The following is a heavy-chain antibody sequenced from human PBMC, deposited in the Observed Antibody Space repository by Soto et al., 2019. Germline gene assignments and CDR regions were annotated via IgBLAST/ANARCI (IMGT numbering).Heavy chain of an antibody. CDR1: GGSISSGGYY. Sequence: SETLSLTCTVSGGSISSGGYYWSWIRQHPGKGLEWIGYIYYSGSTYYNPSLKSRVTISVDTSKNQFSLKLSSVTAADTAVYYCARIHYDFWSGYTGYYYMDVWGKGTTVTVSS. J-gene: IGHJ6*03. CDR2: IYYSGST. CDR3: ARIHYDFWSGYTGYYYMDV. V-gene: IGHV4-31*03. D-gene: IGHD3-3*01.